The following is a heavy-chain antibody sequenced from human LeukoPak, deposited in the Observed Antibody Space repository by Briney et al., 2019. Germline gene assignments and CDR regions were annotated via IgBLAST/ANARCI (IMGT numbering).Heavy chain of an antibody. CDR1: GFTFSSYA. CDR2: IWYDGSNK. CDR3: ARDSGYSGSSVDY. V-gene: IGHV3-33*08. J-gene: IGHJ4*02. D-gene: IGHD6-6*01. Sequence: PGGSLRLSCAASGFTFSSYAMHWVRQAPGKGLEWVAVIWYDGSNKYYADSVKGRFTISRDNSKNTLYLQMNNLRAEDTAVYYCARDSGYSGSSVDYWGQGTLVTVSS.